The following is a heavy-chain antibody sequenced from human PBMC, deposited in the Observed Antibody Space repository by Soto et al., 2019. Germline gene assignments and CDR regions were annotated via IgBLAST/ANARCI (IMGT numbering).Heavy chain of an antibody. V-gene: IGHV2-5*02. CDR3: AHEIYSYGPDY. CDR2: IYWDDDM. J-gene: IGHJ4*02. D-gene: IGHD5-18*01. CDR1: GFSLSISGVG. Sequence: QITLKESGPTLVKPTQTLTLTCTFSGFSLSISGVGVGWIRQPPGKALEWLAVIYWDDDMRYSPSLKSRLTITKDTSKNQVVLTMTNMDPVDTATYHCAHEIYSYGPDYWGQGTLVTVSS.